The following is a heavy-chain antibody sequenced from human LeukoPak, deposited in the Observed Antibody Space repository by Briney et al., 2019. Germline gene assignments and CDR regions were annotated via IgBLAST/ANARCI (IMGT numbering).Heavy chain of an antibody. J-gene: IGHJ4*02. CDR3: AKDHGSSDWYYFDY. V-gene: IGHV3-30*02. CDR1: GGTFSSYA. Sequence: SCKASGGTFSSYAMHWVRQAPGKGLEWVAFIHYDGSNNHYADSVKGRFTISRDNSKNTLYLQMNTLRADDTAVYYCAKDHGSSDWYYFDYWGQGTLVTVSS. D-gene: IGHD6-13*01. CDR2: IHYDGSNN.